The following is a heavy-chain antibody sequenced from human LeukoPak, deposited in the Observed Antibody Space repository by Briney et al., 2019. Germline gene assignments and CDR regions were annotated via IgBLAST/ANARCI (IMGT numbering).Heavy chain of an antibody. CDR2: INPSGATT. CDR1: GGTFSSYA. J-gene: IGHJ3*02. V-gene: IGHV1-46*01. Sequence: ASVKVSCKASGGTFSSYAISWVRQAPGQGLEWMGIINPSGATTGYAQKFQGRVTMTRDTSTSTVYMELSSLRSEDTALYYCARESRPTYTSGSDTFNIWGQGTMVTVSS. D-gene: IGHD6-25*01. CDR3: ARESRPTYTSGSDTFNI.